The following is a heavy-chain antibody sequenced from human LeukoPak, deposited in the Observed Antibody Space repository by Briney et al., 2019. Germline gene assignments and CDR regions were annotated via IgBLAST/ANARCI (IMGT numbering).Heavy chain of an antibody. CDR1: GYTFSSYW. CDR3: ARQGYDYHYYYMDV. Sequence: GESLQISCQGSGYTFSSYWIGWVRQLPGKGLEWMGIIYPGDSDTIYSPSFRGQVTISADKSADSTYLQWASLKASDSGTYYCARQGYDYHYYYMDVWGKGTTVTVSS. J-gene: IGHJ6*03. V-gene: IGHV5-51*01. D-gene: IGHD3-3*01. CDR2: IYPGDSDT.